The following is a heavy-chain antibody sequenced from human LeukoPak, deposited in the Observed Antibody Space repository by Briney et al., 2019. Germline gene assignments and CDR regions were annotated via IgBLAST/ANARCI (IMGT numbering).Heavy chain of an antibody. D-gene: IGHD3-16*01. CDR2: IYYSGST. J-gene: IGHJ4*02. V-gene: IGHV4-59*01. Sequence: ASETLSPTCTVSTGSISSYYWSWIRQPPGKGLEWIGYIYYSGSTNYNPSLKSRVTISVDTSKNQFSLKLSSVTAADTALYYCATLGGAPDYWGQGTLVTVSS. CDR3: ATLGGAPDY. CDR1: TGSISSYY.